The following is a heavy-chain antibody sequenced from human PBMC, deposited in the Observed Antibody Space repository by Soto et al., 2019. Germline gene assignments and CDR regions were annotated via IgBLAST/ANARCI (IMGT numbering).Heavy chain of an antibody. D-gene: IGHD2-15*01. CDR3: AKVGPDGFCSGGRCYFDY. CDR2: ISWNSNII. CDR1: GFTFDDYA. V-gene: IGHV3-9*01. J-gene: IGHJ4*02. Sequence: SLRLSCAASGFTFDDYAMHWVRRVPGKGLEWVSSISWNSNIIGYADSVKGRFTISRDNAKNSLYLQMNSLRPEDTALYYCAKVGPDGFCSGGRCYFDYWGQGTLVTVSS.